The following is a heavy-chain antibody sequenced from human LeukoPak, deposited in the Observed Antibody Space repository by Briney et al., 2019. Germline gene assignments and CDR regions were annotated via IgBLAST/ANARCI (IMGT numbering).Heavy chain of an antibody. V-gene: IGHV3-48*01. CDR2: ISSSSSTI. D-gene: IGHD4-23*01. Sequence: PGGSLRLSCAASGFTFSSYSMNWVRQAPGKGLEWVSCISSSSSTIYYADSVKGRFTISRDNAKNSLYLQMNSLRAEDTAVYYCARIGRWSQRGSFDYWGQGTLVTVSS. CDR1: GFTFSSYS. J-gene: IGHJ4*02. CDR3: ARIGRWSQRGSFDY.